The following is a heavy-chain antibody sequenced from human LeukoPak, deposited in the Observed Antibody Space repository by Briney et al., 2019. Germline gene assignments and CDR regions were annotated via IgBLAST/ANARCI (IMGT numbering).Heavy chain of an antibody. D-gene: IGHD3-3*01. J-gene: IGHJ3*02. V-gene: IGHV1-46*01. Sequence: GASVKVSCKASGYTFTSYYMHWVRQAPGQGLEWMGIINPSGGSTSYAQKFQGRVTMTRDTSTSTVYMELSSLRSEDTAVYYCAGDPELRFLEWLPPPPNLQSAFDIWGQGTMVTVSS. CDR2: INPSGGST. CDR3: AGDPELRFLEWLPPPPNLQSAFDI. CDR1: GYTFTSYY.